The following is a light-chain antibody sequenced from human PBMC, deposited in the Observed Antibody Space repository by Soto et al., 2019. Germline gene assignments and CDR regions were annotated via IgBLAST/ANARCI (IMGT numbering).Light chain of an antibody. CDR2: EVS. V-gene: IGLV2-14*01. CDR3: SSYISSITYV. Sequence: QSVLTQPASVSGSPGQSITISCTGTRSDVGGYNYVSWYQQHPGKAPKLIIYEVSYRPSGISNRFSGSKSGNTASLTISGLQAEDEADYYCSSYISSITYVSGTGTKVTVL. J-gene: IGLJ1*01. CDR1: RSDVGGYNY.